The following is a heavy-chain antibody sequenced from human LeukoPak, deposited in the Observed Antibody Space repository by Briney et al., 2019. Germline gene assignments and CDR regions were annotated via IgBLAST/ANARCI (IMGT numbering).Heavy chain of an antibody. CDR2: IYYSGST. J-gene: IGHJ4*02. CDR1: GGSISSSSYY. V-gene: IGHV4-39*01. D-gene: IGHD3-9*01. Sequence: PSETLSLTCTVSGGSISSSSYYWGWIRQPPGKGLEWIGRIYYSGSTYYNPSLKSRVTISVDTSKNQSSLKLSSVTAADTAVYYCARHMTWTDYDILTGYQDWGQGTLVTVSP. CDR3: ARHMTWTDYDILTGYQD.